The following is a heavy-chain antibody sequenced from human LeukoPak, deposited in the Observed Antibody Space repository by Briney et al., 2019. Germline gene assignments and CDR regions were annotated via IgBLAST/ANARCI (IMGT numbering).Heavy chain of an antibody. Sequence: SETLSLTCTVSGYSISSGYYWSWIRQPPGKGLEWIGSIYHSGSTYNNPSLKSRVTISVDTSKNQFSLKLSSVTAADTAVYYCARETGSYDILTGYYGYRFDPWGQGTLVTVSS. J-gene: IGHJ5*02. V-gene: IGHV4-38-2*02. D-gene: IGHD3-9*01. CDR3: ARETGSYDILTGYYGYRFDP. CDR1: GYSISSGYY. CDR2: IYHSGST.